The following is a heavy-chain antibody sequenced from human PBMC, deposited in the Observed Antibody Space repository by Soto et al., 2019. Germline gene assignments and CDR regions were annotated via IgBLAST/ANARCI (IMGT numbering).Heavy chain of an antibody. V-gene: IGHV3-23*01. D-gene: IGHD1-1*01. J-gene: IGHJ4*02. CDR2: INGRGDDT. Sequence: GGSLRLSCAGSGFPFSIYAMSLVRQSPGKGLEWVSTINGRGDDTDYADSVKGRFTISRDNFRNTLFLQMNSLRAEDTAVYYCAKRTTYYFDSWGQGNEVTV. CDR3: AKRTTYYFDS. CDR1: GFPFSIYA.